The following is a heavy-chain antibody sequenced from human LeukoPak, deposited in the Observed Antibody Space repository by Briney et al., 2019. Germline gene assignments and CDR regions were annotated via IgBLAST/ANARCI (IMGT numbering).Heavy chain of an antibody. D-gene: IGHD3-10*01. CDR3: AFQVRGVIH. J-gene: IGHJ4*02. V-gene: IGHV3-23*01. CDR1: GFTFSNFA. Sequence: GGSLRLSCAASGFTFSNFAMNWVRQAPGKGLEWVSGINRNGGTTYYADSVKGRFTTSRDNSKNTLYLQMNRLRAEDTAVYYCAFQVRGVIHWGQGTQVTVSS. CDR2: INRNGGTT.